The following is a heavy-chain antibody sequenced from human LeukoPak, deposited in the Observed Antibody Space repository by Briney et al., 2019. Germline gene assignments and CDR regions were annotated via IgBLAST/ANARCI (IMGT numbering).Heavy chain of an antibody. V-gene: IGHV5-51*01. CDR2: IYPGDSDT. CDR3: ARLSRYCTNGVCYKLLYYYYGMDV. J-gene: IGHJ6*02. CDR1: GYSFTSYW. D-gene: IGHD2-8*01. Sequence: GESLKISCKGSGYSFTSYWIGWVRQMPGKGLEWMGIIYPGDSDTGYSPSFQGQVTISADKSISTAYLQWSSLKASDTAMYYCARLSRYCTNGVCYKLLYYYYGMDVWGQGTTVTVSS.